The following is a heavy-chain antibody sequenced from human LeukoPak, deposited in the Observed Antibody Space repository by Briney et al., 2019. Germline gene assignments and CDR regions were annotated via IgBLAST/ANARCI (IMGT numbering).Heavy chain of an antibody. D-gene: IGHD6-13*01. CDR2: MNPNTDNT. CDR3: ARPRDSRYGMDV. CDR1: GYTFNSYD. V-gene: IGHV1-8*01. Sequence: GASVKVSCKASGYTFNSYDINWVRQAPGQGLEWMGWMNPNTDNTGYAQNFQGRVAMTTDTSISTAYMELSSLRPEDTAVYYCARPRDSRYGMDVWGQGTTVTVSS. J-gene: IGHJ6*02.